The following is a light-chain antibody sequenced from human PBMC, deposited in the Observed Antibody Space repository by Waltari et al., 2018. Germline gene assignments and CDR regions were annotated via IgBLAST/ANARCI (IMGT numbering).Light chain of an antibody. CDR1: SSDVGSYNL. CDR3: CSYARSGTVL. V-gene: IGLV2-23*02. Sequence: QSALTQPASVSGSPGRSITISCTGTSSDVGSYNLVSWYQQHPGKAPKLMIYEVVKRPSGVSNRFSGSTSANAASLTISGLQAEDEGDYYCCSYARSGTVLFGGGTKLTVL. CDR2: EVV. J-gene: IGLJ2*01.